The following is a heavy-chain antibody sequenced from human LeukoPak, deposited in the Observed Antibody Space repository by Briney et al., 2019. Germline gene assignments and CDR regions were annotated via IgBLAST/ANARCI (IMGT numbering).Heavy chain of an antibody. Sequence: GGSLRLSCAASGFTFSSYGMSWVRQAPGKGLEWGSAISGSGGSTYYADSVKGRSTISRDNSKNTLYLRMNSLRAEDTAVYYCAKDRGYGSGSGLDYWGQGTLVTVSS. V-gene: IGHV3-23*01. CDR2: ISGSGGST. J-gene: IGHJ4*02. D-gene: IGHD3-10*01. CDR3: AKDRGYGSGSGLDY. CDR1: GFTFSSYG.